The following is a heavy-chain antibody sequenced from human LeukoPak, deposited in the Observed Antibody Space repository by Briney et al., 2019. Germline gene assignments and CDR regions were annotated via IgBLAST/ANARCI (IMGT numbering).Heavy chain of an antibody. Sequence: ASVKVSCKASGGTLSSYAISWVRQAPGQGLEWMGRIIPIFGTANYAQKFQGRVTITTDESTSTAYMELSSLRSEDTAVYYCARGLGYDSSGHYNPWGQGTLVTVSS. CDR2: IIPIFGTA. D-gene: IGHD3-22*01. J-gene: IGHJ5*02. V-gene: IGHV1-69*05. CDR1: GGTLSSYA. CDR3: ARGLGYDSSGHYNP.